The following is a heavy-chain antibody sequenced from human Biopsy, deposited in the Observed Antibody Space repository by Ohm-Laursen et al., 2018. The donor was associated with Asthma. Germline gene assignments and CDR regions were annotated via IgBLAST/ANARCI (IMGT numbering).Heavy chain of an antibody. D-gene: IGHD1-26*01. Sequence: SLRLSCAAFGFTFDDYAMHWVRQAPGKGLEWVSGISWNSGSIGYADSVKGRFTISRDNAKNSLYLQMNSLRAEDTASHYCAKGEWELLEANFDYWGQGTLVTVSS. J-gene: IGHJ4*02. CDR2: ISWNSGSI. CDR1: GFTFDDYA. CDR3: AKGEWELLEANFDY. V-gene: IGHV3-9*01.